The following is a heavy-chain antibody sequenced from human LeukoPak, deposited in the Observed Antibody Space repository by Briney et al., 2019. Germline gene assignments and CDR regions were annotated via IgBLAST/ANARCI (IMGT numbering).Heavy chain of an antibody. V-gene: IGHV4-39*07. CDR1: GGSISSSSYY. CDR3: ARGAAPFFDY. Sequence: SETLSLTCTVSGGSISSSSYYWGWVRQPPGKGLEWIGSIYYSGSTYYNPSLKSRVTTSVDTSKNQFSLKLSSVTAADTAVYYCARGAAPFFDYWGQGTLVTVSS. CDR2: IYYSGST. J-gene: IGHJ4*02. D-gene: IGHD2-15*01.